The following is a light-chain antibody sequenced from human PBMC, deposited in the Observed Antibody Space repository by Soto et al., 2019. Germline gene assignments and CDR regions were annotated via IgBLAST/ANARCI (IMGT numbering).Light chain of an antibody. CDR1: SSNIGAGYD. Sequence: QSVLTQPPPVSGAPGQRVTISCTESSSNIGAGYDVHWYQQLPGTAPKLLIYGNSNRPSGVPDRFSGSKSGTSASLAITGLQAEDEADYYCRSYDSSLSGWVFGGGTKLTVL. J-gene: IGLJ3*02. CDR2: GNS. CDR3: RSYDSSLSGWV. V-gene: IGLV1-40*01.